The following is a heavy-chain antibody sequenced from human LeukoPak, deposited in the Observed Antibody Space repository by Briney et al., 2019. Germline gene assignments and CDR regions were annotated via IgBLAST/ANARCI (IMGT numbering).Heavy chain of an antibody. J-gene: IGHJ4*02. V-gene: IGHV3-15*01. CDR1: GFTFSNAW. Sequence: GGSLRLSCAASGFTFSNAWMSWVRQAPGKGLEWVGRIKSKTDGGTTDYAAPVKGRFTISRDDSKNTLYLQMNSLKTEDTAVYYCTTDFLKWELLPFDYWGQGTLVTVSS. CDR3: TTDFLKWELLPFDY. CDR2: IKSKTDGGTT. D-gene: IGHD1-26*01.